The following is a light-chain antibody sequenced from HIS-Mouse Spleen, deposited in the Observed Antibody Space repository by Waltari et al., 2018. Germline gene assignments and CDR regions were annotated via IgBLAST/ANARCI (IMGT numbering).Light chain of an antibody. CDR3: SSYTSSSTLDVV. CDR1: SSDGGGYNY. CDR2: DVS. J-gene: IGLJ2*01. V-gene: IGLV2-14*03. Sequence: QSALTQPASVSGSPGQAITISFTGTSSDGGGYNYVPWYQQHPGKAPKLMIYDVSNRPSGVSNRFSGSKSGNTASLTISGLQAEDEADYYCSSYTSSSTLDVVFGGGTKLTVL.